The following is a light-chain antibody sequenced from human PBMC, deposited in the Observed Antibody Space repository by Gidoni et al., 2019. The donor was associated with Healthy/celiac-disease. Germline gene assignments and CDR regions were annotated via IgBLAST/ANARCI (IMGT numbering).Light chain of an antibody. J-gene: IGLJ2*01. V-gene: IGLV3-1*01. CDR3: QAWDSSTVV. CDR2: QDS. Sequence: SYELTQPPSVSVSPAQTASITCSGDKLGDKYACWYQQKPGQSPVLVIYQDSKRPSGIPGRFSGSNSGNTATLTISGTQAMDEADYYCQAWDSSTVVFGGGTKLTVL. CDR1: KLGDKY.